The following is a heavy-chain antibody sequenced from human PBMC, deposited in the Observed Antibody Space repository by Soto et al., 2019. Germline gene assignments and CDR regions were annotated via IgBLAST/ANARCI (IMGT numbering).Heavy chain of an antibody. Sequence: GASVKVFCKASGYTFTSYAMHWVRQAPGQRLEWMGWINAGNGNTKYSQKFQGRVTITRDTSASTAYMELSSLRSEDTAVYYCARGEGWAYYYYYGMDVWGQGTTVTVSS. D-gene: IGHD1-26*01. CDR3: ARGEGWAYYYYYGMDV. CDR1: GYTFTSYA. CDR2: INAGNGNT. V-gene: IGHV1-3*01. J-gene: IGHJ6*02.